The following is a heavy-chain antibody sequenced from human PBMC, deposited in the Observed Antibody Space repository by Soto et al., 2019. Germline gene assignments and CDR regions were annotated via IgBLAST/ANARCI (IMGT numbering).Heavy chain of an antibody. CDR3: ARHKTFEYNSPRYFDY. D-gene: IGHD6-6*01. J-gene: IGHJ4*02. V-gene: IGHV4-39*01. Sequence: SETLSLTCTVSGGSVSSSSYYWGWVRQPPGKGLEWIGNIYYSGSTNYNPSLKSRVTISVDTSKNQFSLKLSSVTAADTAVYYCARHKTFEYNSPRYFDYWGQGTLVTVSS. CDR2: IYYSGST. CDR1: GGSVSSSSYY.